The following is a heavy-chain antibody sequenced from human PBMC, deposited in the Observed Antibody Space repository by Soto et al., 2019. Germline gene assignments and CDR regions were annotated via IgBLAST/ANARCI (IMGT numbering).Heavy chain of an antibody. Sequence: GGSLRLSCAASGFTFDTYGMHWVRQVPGKGLQWVAVIWYDGSIKYYADSVRGRFTVSRDNSRNTLYLQMNSLRDEDTAVYYCARIDCTGNNCNPYYHYGMDVWGQGTTVTV. CDR2: IWYDGSIK. CDR1: GFTFDTYG. V-gene: IGHV3-33*01. J-gene: IGHJ6*02. D-gene: IGHD2-8*02. CDR3: ARIDCTGNNCNPYYHYGMDV.